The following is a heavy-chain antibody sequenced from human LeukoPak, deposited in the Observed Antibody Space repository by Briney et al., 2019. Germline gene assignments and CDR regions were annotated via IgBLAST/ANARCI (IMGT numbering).Heavy chain of an antibody. CDR1: GFTFSSYA. CDR3: AKDLYPHGYSYAKSNYFDY. D-gene: IGHD5-18*01. V-gene: IGHV3-23*01. J-gene: IGHJ4*02. CDR2: ISGSGGST. Sequence: PGGSLRLSCAASGFTFSSYAMSWVRQAPGKGLEWVSAISGSGGSTYYADSVKGRFTISRDNSKNTLYLRMNSLRAEDTAVYYCAKDLYPHGYSYAKSNYFDYWGQGTLVTVSS.